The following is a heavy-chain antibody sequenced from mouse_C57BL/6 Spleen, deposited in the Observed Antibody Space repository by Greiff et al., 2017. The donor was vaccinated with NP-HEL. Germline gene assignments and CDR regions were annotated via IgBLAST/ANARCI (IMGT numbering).Heavy chain of an antibody. CDR2: ISSGSSTI. Sequence: EVQGVESGGGLVKPGGSLKLSCAASGFTFSDYGMHWVRQAPEKGLEWVAYISSGSSTIYYADTVKGRFTISRDNAKNTLFLQMTSLRSKDTAMYYCARKHYVSSSWFAYWGQGTLVTVSA. CDR1: GFTFSDYG. CDR3: ARKHYVSSSWFAY. J-gene: IGHJ3*01. D-gene: IGHD1-1*01. V-gene: IGHV5-17*01.